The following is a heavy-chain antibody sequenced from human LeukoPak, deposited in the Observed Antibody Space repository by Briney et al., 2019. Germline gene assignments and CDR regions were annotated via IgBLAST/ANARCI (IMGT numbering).Heavy chain of an antibody. CDR3: ASRPYGFLGPFDY. Sequence: GGSLRLSCAVRGSTFSNYEINWVRQAPGKGLEWISYISSSGSTIYYADSVKGRFTISRDNAKNSLYLQMNSLRAEDTAIYYYASRPYGFLGPFDYWGQGTLVTVSS. V-gene: IGHV3-48*03. D-gene: IGHD3/OR15-3a*01. CDR2: ISSSGSTI. CDR1: GSTFSNYE. J-gene: IGHJ4*02.